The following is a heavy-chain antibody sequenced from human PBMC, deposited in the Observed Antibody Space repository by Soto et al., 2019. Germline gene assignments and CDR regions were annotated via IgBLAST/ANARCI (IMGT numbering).Heavy chain of an antibody. CDR2: IYHSGST. J-gene: IGHJ6*02. CDR1: GGSISSSNW. D-gene: IGHD2-15*01. Sequence: QVQLQESGPGLVKPSGTLSLTCAVSGGSISSSNWWSWVRHPPGKGLEWIGEIYHSGSTNYNPSLKSRVTISVDKSKNQFSLKLSSVTAADTAVYYCARAGRGYCSGGSCYSGLHGMDVWGQGTTVTVSS. V-gene: IGHV4-4*02. CDR3: ARAGRGYCSGGSCYSGLHGMDV.